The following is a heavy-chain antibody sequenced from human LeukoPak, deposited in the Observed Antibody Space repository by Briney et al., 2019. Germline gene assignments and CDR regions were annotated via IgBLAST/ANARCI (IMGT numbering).Heavy chain of an antibody. CDR3: ARDPLSLFGGVIPRPDY. J-gene: IGHJ4*02. CDR1: GYTFTSYG. CDR2: ISAYNGNT. D-gene: IGHD3-16*02. Sequence: VASVKVSCKASGYTFTSYGISWVRQAPGQGLEWMGWISAYNGNTNYAQKLQGRVTMTTDTSTSTAYMELRSLRSDDTAVYYCARDPLSLFGGVIPRPDYWGQGTLVTVSS. V-gene: IGHV1-18*01.